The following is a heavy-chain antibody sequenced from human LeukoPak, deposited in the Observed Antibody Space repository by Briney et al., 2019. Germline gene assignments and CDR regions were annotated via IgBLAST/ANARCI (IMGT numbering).Heavy chain of an antibody. CDR1: SGSISSSSYY. J-gene: IGHJ4*02. CDR3: VRLCCDYDNNWDLPDY. V-gene: IGHV4-39*01. CDR2: IYYNGRT. Sequence: PSETLSLTCTISSGSISSSSYYWGWIRQSPGKGLEWIGSIYYNGRTSYNPSLKSRVTISVDTSKNRFSLRLTSVTAADTAVYYCVRLCCDYDNNWDLPDYWGQGTLVSVSS. D-gene: IGHD1-1*01.